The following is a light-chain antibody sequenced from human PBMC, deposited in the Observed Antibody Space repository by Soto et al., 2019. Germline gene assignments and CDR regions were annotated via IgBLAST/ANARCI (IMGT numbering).Light chain of an antibody. J-gene: IGLJ2*01. Sequence: QPVLTQPPSVSGAPGQRVTISCTGSSSNIGAGHDVHWYQQLPGTAPKLLIYDNNNRPSGVPDRFSGSKSGTSASLAITGLQAEDEADYYCQSYDSSLSGSGVFGGGTKVTVL. CDR3: QSYDSSLSGSGV. V-gene: IGLV1-40*01. CDR1: SSNIGAGHD. CDR2: DNN.